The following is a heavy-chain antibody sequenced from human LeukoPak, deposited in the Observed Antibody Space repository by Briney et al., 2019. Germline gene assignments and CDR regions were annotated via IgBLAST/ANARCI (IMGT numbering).Heavy chain of an antibody. CDR3: ARLKDGYYFDY. CDR2: IYYSGST. D-gene: IGHD4-17*01. V-gene: IGHV4-34*01. CDR1: GGSFSGYY. J-gene: IGHJ4*02. Sequence: SETLSLTCAVYGGSFSGYYWGWIRQPPGKGLEWIGNIYYSGSTYYTPSLKSRVTISVDTSKNQFSLKLSSVTAADTAVYYCARLKDGYYFDYWGQGTLVTVSS.